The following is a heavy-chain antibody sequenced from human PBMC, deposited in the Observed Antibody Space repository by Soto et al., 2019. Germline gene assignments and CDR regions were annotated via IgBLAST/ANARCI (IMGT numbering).Heavy chain of an antibody. CDR2: IYHSGST. CDR3: AGSRYYHNSGMDV. CDR1: GDSISRGGYP. J-gene: IGHJ6*02. Sequence: LSLTCAVSGDSISRGGYPWSWTRQPPGKGLEWIGYIYHSGSTYYNPSLKSRVTISVDRSKNQFSLKLSSVSAADTAVYYCAGSRYYHNSGMDVPGQGTTVTLPS. D-gene: IGHD3-22*01. V-gene: IGHV4-30-2*01.